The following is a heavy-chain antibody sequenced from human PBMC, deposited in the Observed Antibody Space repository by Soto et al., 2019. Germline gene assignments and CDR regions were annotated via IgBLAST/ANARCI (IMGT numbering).Heavy chain of an antibody. CDR3: AKYRRKAAEGFTLDY. Sequence: SQTLSLTGTVSGGYISSYYLSWIPQPTGKGLEWIGYIYYSGTSNYNPCLQSRITMSVDTSKNQFSLNLRSMTAADTAVYYCAKYRRKAAEGFTLDYWGPGTPVTVSS. J-gene: IGHJ4*02. V-gene: IGHV4-59*01. CDR1: GGYISSYY. D-gene: IGHD6-25*01. CDR2: IYYSGTS.